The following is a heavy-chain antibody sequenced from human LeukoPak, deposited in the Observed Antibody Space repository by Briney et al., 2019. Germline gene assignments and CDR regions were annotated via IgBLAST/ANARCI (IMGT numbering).Heavy chain of an antibody. D-gene: IGHD2-21*01. CDR1: GGSISSYY. Sequence: PSETLSLTCTVSGGSISSYYLNWIRQPPGKGLEWIGYIYNSGGTNYNPSLKTRVTMSVDTSKSQFSLKLGSVTAADTAVYYCARLKEFQKIFDYWGQGTLVTVSS. V-gene: IGHV4-59*08. CDR2: IYNSGGT. CDR3: ARLKEFQKIFDY. J-gene: IGHJ4*02.